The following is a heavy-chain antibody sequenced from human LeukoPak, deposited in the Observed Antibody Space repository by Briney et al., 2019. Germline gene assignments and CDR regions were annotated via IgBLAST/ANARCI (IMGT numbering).Heavy chain of an antibody. Sequence: ASVKVSCKASGYTFTGYYMHWVRQAPGQGLEWMGWINPNSGGTNYAQKFQGRVTMTTDTSTSTAYMELRSLRSDDTAVYYCARDIGDYSKGTRGYFQHWGQGTLVTVSS. CDR1: GYTFTGYY. D-gene: IGHD4-11*01. CDR2: INPNSGGT. J-gene: IGHJ1*01. CDR3: ARDIGDYSKGTRGYFQH. V-gene: IGHV1-2*02.